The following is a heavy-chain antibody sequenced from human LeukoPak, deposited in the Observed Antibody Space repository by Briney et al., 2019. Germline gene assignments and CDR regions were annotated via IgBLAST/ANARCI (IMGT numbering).Heavy chain of an antibody. CDR3: TRPSYDSSVSGVVY. CDR1: GFTFSNAY. V-gene: IGHV3-73*01. D-gene: IGHD3-22*01. CDR2: IRSKANSYAT. Sequence: PGGSLRLSCAASGFTFSNAYMNWVRQAPGKGLEWVGRIRSKANSYATTDVASVKGRFTISRDDSKNTAYLEMSSLKTEDTAVYYCTRPSYDSSVSGVVYWGQGTLVTVSS. J-gene: IGHJ4*02.